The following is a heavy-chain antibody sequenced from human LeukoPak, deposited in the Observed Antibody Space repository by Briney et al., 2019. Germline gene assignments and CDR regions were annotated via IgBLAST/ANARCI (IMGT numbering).Heavy chain of an antibody. CDR2: ISWDGGST. CDR3: AKDLGYSSSSFAFDY. Sequence: PGGSLRLSCAASGFTFDDYTMHWVRQAPGKGLEWVSLISWDGGSTYYADSVKCRFTISRDNSKNSLYLQMNSLRTEDTALYYCAKDLGYSSSSFAFDYWGQGTLVTVSS. V-gene: IGHV3-43*01. D-gene: IGHD6-6*01. J-gene: IGHJ4*02. CDR1: GFTFDDYT.